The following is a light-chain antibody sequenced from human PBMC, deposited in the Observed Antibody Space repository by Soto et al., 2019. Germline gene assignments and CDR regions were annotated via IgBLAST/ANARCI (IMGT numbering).Light chain of an antibody. CDR2: GNT. Sequence: QSVLTQPPSVSGAPGQRVTISCTGSSSNLGAGYDVHWYQQLPGTAPKLLIYGNTNRPSGVPDRFSGSKSGTSASLPITGRQAEDEADYYCQSYDSSRGANYVFGAGTKLTVL. CDR3: QSYDSSRGANYV. V-gene: IGLV1-40*01. J-gene: IGLJ1*01. CDR1: SSNLGAGYD.